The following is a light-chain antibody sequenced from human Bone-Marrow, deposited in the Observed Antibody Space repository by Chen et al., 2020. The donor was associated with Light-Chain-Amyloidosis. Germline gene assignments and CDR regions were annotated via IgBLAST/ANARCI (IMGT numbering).Light chain of an antibody. J-gene: IGLJ2*01. CDR1: SGAVGGYDV. Sequence: QSALTQPRSVSGSPGQSVTIPCTGTSGAVGGYDVVSWYQHYPVKAPKLIIYAVSKRPSGVPDRFSGSKSGNTASLTISGLQAADEADYYCCSTAGRSTLVFGGGTTLTVL. CDR3: CSTAGRSTLV. V-gene: IGLV2-11*02. CDR2: AVS.